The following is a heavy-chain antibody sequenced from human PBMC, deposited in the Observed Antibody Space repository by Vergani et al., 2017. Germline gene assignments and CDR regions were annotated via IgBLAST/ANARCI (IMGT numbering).Heavy chain of an antibody. D-gene: IGHD7-27*01. CDR3: ARSSNWGSTGFDY. V-gene: IGHV2-70*04. CDR1: GFSLSTSGMR. CDR2: IDWDDDK. J-gene: IGHJ4*02. Sequence: QVTLKESGPALVKPTQTLTLTCTFSGFSLSTSGMRVSWIRQPPGKALEWLARIDWDDDKFYSTSLKTKLTISKDTSKNQVVLTMTNMDPVDTATYYCARSSNWGSTGFDYWGQGTLVTVSS.